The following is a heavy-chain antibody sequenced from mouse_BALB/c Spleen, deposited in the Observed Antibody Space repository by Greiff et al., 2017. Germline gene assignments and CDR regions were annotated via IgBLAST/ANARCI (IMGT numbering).Heavy chain of an antibody. CDR2: ISSGSSTI. Sequence: EVKLMESGGGLVQPGGSRKLSCAASGFTFSSFGMHWVRQAPEKGLEWVAYISSGSSTIYYADTVKGRFTISRDNPKNTLFLQMTSLRSEDTAMYYCARYRGTTVVDYFDYWGQGTTLTVSS. D-gene: IGHD1-1*01. J-gene: IGHJ2*01. V-gene: IGHV5-17*02. CDR1: GFTFSSFG. CDR3: ARYRGTTVVDYFDY.